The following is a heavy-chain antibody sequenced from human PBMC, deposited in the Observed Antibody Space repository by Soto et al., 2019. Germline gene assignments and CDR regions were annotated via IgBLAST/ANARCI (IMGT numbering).Heavy chain of an antibody. D-gene: IGHD2-2*01. Sequence: QVQLVESVGGVVQPGRSLRLSCAAPGFTFSSYGMHWVRQAPGTGLEWVAVIWYDGSNKYYADSVKGRFTISRDNSKNTLYLQMNSLRAEDTAVYYCASCSSTSCSYYYYGMDVWGQGTTVTVSS. V-gene: IGHV3-33*01. CDR2: IWYDGSNK. CDR1: GFTFSSYG. CDR3: ASCSSTSCSYYYYGMDV. J-gene: IGHJ6*02.